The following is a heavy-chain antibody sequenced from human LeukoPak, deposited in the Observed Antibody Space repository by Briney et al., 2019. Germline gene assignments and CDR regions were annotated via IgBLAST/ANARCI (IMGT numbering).Heavy chain of an antibody. CDR2: IYYSGST. CDR1: GGSISSYY. CDR3: ARSPLGTADYFDY. D-gene: IGHD7-27*01. V-gene: IGHV4-59*08. Sequence: KPSETLSLTCTVSGGSISSYYWSWIRQPPGKGLEWIGYIYYSGSTNYNPSLKSRVTISVDTSKNQFSLKLSSVTAADTTVYYCARSPLGTADYFDYWGQGTLVTVSS. J-gene: IGHJ4*02.